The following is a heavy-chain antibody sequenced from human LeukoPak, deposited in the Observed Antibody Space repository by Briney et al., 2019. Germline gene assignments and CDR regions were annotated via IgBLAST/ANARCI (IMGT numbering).Heavy chain of an antibody. Sequence: PSETLSLTCTVSGGSISSYYWSWLRQPPGKGLEWIGYIYYSGSTNYNPSLKSRVTISVDTSKNQFSLKLSSVTAADAAVYYCASASITMVRGAILTSFDYWGQGTLVTVSS. D-gene: IGHD3-10*01. V-gene: IGHV4-59*01. CDR2: IYYSGST. CDR1: GGSISSYY. J-gene: IGHJ4*02. CDR3: ASASITMVRGAILTSFDY.